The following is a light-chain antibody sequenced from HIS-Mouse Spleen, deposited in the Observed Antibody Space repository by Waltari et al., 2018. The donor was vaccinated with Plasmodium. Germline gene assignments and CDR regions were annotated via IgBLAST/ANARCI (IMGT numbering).Light chain of an antibody. CDR3: QQYGSAPLT. J-gene: IGKJ4*01. CDR1: QSVSSSY. CDR2: GAS. Sequence: TQSPGTLSLSPGERATLSCRASQSVSSSYLAWYQQKPGQAPRLLIYGASRRATGIPDRFSGSGSGTDFTLTISRREPEDFAVYYCQQYGSAPLTFGGGTKVEIK. V-gene: IGKV3-20*01.